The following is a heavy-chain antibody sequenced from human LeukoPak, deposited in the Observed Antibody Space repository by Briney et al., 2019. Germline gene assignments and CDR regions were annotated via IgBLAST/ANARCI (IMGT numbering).Heavy chain of an antibody. V-gene: IGHV3-23*01. J-gene: IGHJ4*01. D-gene: IGHD6-19*01. CDR2: LSGSGITT. Sequence: GGSLRLSSAASGFTPSNSAISWVRQAAGKRLKCGSTLSGSGITTYYADSVKGRFTISKDNSKNTLYLQITSLRAEDTAVYYCAKGIYSSGWSYFDYWGHGTLVTVSS. CDR3: AKGIYSSGWSYFDY. CDR1: GFTPSNSA.